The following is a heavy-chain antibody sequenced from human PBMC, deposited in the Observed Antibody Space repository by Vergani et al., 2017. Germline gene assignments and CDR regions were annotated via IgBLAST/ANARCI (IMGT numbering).Heavy chain of an antibody. J-gene: IGHJ6*02. CDR2: INPNSGGT. Sequence: QVQLVQSGAEVKKPGASVKVSCKASGYTFTGYYMHWVRQAPGQGLEWMGWINPNSGGTNYAQKFQGRVTMTRDTSISTAYMELSRLRSDDTAGYYCARDGYCSSTSCPSSVYYYYGMDVWGQGTTVTGSS. CDR3: ARDGYCSSTSCPSSVYYYYGMDV. CDR1: GYTFTGYY. D-gene: IGHD2-2*03. V-gene: IGHV1-2*02.